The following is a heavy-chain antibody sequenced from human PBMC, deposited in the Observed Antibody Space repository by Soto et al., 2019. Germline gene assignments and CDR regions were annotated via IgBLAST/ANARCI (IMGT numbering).Heavy chain of an antibody. J-gene: IGHJ6*02. V-gene: IGHV4-59*08. CDR1: GGSISNYY. Sequence: SETLSLTCTVSGGSISNYYWSWFRQTPGKGLEWIGYVHDSWGSNYTPPLKSRVAISLDPSKSQFSLKLTSVTATDTAVYYCARQGFGALHGLVEVWGQGTTVTVSS. CDR2: VHDSWGS. CDR3: ARQGFGALHGLVEV. D-gene: IGHD3-10*01.